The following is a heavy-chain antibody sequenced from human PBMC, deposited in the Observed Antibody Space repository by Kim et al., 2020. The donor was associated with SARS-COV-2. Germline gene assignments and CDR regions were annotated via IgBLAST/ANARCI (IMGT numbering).Heavy chain of an antibody. V-gene: IGHV4-34*01. CDR2: INHSGST. Sequence: SETLSLTCAVYGGSFSGYYWSWIRQPPGKGLEWIGEINHSGSTNYNPSLKSRVTISVDTSKNQFSLKLSSVTAADTAVYYCARSHFGESIFPYWGQGTLVTVSS. CDR3: ARSHFGESIFPY. D-gene: IGHD3-10*01. J-gene: IGHJ4*02. CDR1: GGSFSGYY.